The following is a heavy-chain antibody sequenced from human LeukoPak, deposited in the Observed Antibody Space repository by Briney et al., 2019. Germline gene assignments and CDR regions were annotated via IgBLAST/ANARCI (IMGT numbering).Heavy chain of an antibody. D-gene: IGHD6-13*01. CDR1: GGSISSSSYY. J-gene: IGHJ4*02. CDR3: ARGVGAAAGEGGSDYFDY. CDR2: IYYSGST. Sequence: PSETLSLTCTVSGGSISSSSYYWSWIRQPPGMGLEWIGYIYYSGSTNYNPSLKSRVTISVDTSRNQFSLKLSSVTAADTAVYYCARGVGAAAGEGGSDYFDYWGRGTLVTVSS. V-gene: IGHV4-61*01.